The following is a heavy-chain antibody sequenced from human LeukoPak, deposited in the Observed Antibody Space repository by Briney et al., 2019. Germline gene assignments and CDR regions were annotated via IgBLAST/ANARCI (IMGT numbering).Heavy chain of an antibody. CDR1: GFSFRSFA. J-gene: IGHJ6*02. CDR3: ARTIAQYTNAWLYYYYGMDV. D-gene: IGHD1-7*01. V-gene: IGHV3-23*01. Sequence: GGSLRLSCTASGFSFRSFAMSWVRQAPGQGLEWVSSISGGGEDTYYADSVKGRFTISRDNSETTLYLQMNSLGADDTALYYCARTIAQYTNAWLYYYYGMDVWGQGTTVTVSS. CDR2: ISGGGEDT.